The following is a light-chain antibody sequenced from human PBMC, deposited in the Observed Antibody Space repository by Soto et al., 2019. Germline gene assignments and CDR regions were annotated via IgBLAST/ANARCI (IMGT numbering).Light chain of an antibody. J-gene: IGKJ1*01. CDR2: GAS. V-gene: IGKV3-15*01. CDR1: QSVSSN. Sequence: EIVMTQSPATLSVSPGERATLSCRASQSVSSNLAWYQQKPGQAPRLLIYGASTRATGIPARFSGSGSGTEFTLTISSLQYEDLAVYYGQQYKNWPPWTFGQGTKVEIK. CDR3: QQYKNWPPWT.